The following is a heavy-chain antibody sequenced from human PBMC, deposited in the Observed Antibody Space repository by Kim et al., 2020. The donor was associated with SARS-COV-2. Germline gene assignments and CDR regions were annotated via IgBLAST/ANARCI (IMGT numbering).Heavy chain of an antibody. V-gene: IGHV4-34*01. CDR2: INHSGST. J-gene: IGHJ4*02. CDR1: GGSFSGYY. Sequence: SEILSLTCAVYGGSFSGYYWSWIRQPPGKGLEWIGEINHSGSTNYNPSLKSRVTISVDTSKNQFSLKLSSVTTADPAVYYCARVAPGDYWGQGTLVTVSS. CDR3: ARVAPGDY. D-gene: IGHD3-10*01.